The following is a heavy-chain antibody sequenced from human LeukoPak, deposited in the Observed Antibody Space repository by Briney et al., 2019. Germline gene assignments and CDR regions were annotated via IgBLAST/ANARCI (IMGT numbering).Heavy chain of an antibody. V-gene: IGHV3-23*01. CDR2: VSGSGIST. J-gene: IGHJ4*02. CDR1: GFTFSSFA. Sequence: GGSLRLSCAASGFTFSSFAMRWVRHAPGKGLEWVSTVSGSGISTNYADSVKGRFTISRDNAKNSLYLQMNSPRDEDTAVYYCAGELGYFDYWGQGTLVTVSS. D-gene: IGHD7-27*01. CDR3: AGELGYFDY.